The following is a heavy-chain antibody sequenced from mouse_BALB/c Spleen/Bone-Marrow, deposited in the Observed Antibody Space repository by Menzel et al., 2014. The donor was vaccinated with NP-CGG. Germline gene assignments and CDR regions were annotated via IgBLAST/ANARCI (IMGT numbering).Heavy chain of an antibody. Sequence: QVQLQQSGPELVKPGASVRISCKASGYTFTSYYTHWVKPRPGQGLEWIGWIYPGNVNTKYNEKFKGKATLTADKSSSTAYMQVSSLTSEDSAVYFCARSYDYDGNYAMDYWGQGTSVTVSS. J-gene: IGHJ4*01. CDR3: ARSYDYDGNYAMDY. V-gene: IGHV1S56*01. CDR1: GYTFTSYY. D-gene: IGHD2-4*01. CDR2: IYPGNVNT.